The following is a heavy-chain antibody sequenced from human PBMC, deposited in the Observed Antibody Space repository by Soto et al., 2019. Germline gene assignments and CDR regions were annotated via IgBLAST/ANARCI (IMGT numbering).Heavy chain of an antibody. V-gene: IGHV4-34*01. D-gene: IGHD6-19*01. Sequence: QVQLQQWGAGLLKPSETLSLTCAVYGGSFSGYYWSWIRQPPGKGLEWIGEINHSGSTNYNPSLKSRVTISVDTSKNQFCLKLSSVTAADTAVYYCARGLRLGNSIAVAGYYFDYWGQGTLVTVSS. CDR2: INHSGST. CDR3: ARGLRLGNSIAVAGYYFDY. J-gene: IGHJ4*02. CDR1: GGSFSGYY.